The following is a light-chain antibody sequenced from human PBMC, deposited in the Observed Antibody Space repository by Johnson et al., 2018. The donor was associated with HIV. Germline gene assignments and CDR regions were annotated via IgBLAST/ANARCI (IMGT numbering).Light chain of an antibody. CDR2: DNN. J-gene: IGLJ1*01. CDR1: SSNIGKNY. V-gene: IGLV1-51*01. Sequence: QSVLTQPPSVSAAPGQKVTISCSGSSSNIGKNYVSWYQHLPGTAPKLLIYDNNKRPSGIPDRFSGSKSGTSATLAITGLQTGDEADYYYGTWHSSLSTGGVFGSGTKVTVL. CDR3: GTWHSSLSTGGV.